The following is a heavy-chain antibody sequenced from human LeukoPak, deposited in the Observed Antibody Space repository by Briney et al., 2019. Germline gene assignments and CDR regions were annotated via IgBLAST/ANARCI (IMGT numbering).Heavy chain of an antibody. D-gene: IGHD1-26*01. CDR1: GGSFSGYY. CDR3: ARVGGTPQS. Sequence: SETLSLTCAVYGGSFSGYYWSWIRQPPGKGLEWIGEINHSGSTNYNPSLKSRVTISVDTFKNQFSLKLSSVTAADTAVYYCARVGGTPQSWGQGTLVTVSS. J-gene: IGHJ4*02. V-gene: IGHV4-34*01. CDR2: INHSGST.